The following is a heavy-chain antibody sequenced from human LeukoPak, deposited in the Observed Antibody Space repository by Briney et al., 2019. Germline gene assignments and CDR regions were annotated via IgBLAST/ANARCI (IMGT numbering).Heavy chain of an antibody. Sequence: PGGSLRLSCAASGFTFSSYPMSWVRQAPGKGLEWVSAISGSGGSTSYADSVKGRFTISRDNSKNTLYLQMNSLRAEDTAVYYCAKDYYGSGSYYSDGSPFDCWGQGTLVTVSS. V-gene: IGHV3-23*01. CDR1: GFTFSSYP. D-gene: IGHD3-10*01. CDR2: ISGSGGST. J-gene: IGHJ4*02. CDR3: AKDYYGSGSYYSDGSPFDC.